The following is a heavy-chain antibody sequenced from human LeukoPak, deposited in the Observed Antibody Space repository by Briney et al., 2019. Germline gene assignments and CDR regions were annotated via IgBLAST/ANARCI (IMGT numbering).Heavy chain of an antibody. Sequence: SGGSLRLSCAASGFTFTNYGMHWVRQAPGKGLEWVSAISGSGGSTYYADSVKGRFTISRDNSKNTLYLQMNSLRAEDTAVYYCARTYCSGGNCYSGNDYWGQGTLVTVSS. CDR2: ISGSGGST. D-gene: IGHD2-15*01. J-gene: IGHJ4*02. CDR1: GFTFTNYG. V-gene: IGHV3-23*01. CDR3: ARTYCSGGNCYSGNDY.